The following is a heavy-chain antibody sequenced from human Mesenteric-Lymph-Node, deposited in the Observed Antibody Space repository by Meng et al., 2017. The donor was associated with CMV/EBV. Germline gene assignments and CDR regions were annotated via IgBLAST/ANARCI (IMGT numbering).Heavy chain of an antibody. CDR3: ARKGTTSVWFDP. CDR1: GGSFSGYY. V-gene: IGHV4-34*01. Sequence: SQTFSLTCAVYGGSFSGYYWSWIRQPPGKGLEWIGEINHSGSTNYNPSLKSRVTISVDTSKNQFSLKLSSVTAADTAVYYCARKGTTSVWFDPWGQGTLVTVSS. CDR2: INHSGST. D-gene: IGHD1-1*01. J-gene: IGHJ5*02.